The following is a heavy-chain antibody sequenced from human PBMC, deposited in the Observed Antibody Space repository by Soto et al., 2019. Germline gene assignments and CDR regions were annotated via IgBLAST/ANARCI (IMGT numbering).Heavy chain of an antibody. CDR3: ARVDCSSTSCYVSSGRFDP. CDR2: IYHSGST. D-gene: IGHD2-2*01. J-gene: IGHJ5*02. Sequence: SETLSLTCAVSGGSISSSNWWSWVRQPPGKGLEWIGEIYHSGSTNYNPSLKSRVTISVDKSKNQFSLKLSSVTAADTAVYYCARVDCSSTSCYVSSGRFDPWGQGTLVTVSS. CDR1: GGSISSSNW. V-gene: IGHV4-4*02.